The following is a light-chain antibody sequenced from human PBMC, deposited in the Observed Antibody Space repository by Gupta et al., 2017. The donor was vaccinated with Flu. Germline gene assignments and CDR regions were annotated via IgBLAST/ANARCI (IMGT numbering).Light chain of an antibody. V-gene: IGLV2-14*01. CDR1: SGDVGGYNY. Sequence: QSALTQPASVSRSPGQSITISCTGTSGDVGGYNYVPWYQQPAGKAHKLLIYAVSNRPPAVLNLGACYKSGNTASLTISGLQTEDEAEDDCNSYESGSPPVVFGGGTKLTVL. CDR2: AVS. CDR3: NSYESGSPPVV. J-gene: IGLJ2*01.